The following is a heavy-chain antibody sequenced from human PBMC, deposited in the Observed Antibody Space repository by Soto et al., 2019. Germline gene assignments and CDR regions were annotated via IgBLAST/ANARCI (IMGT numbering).Heavy chain of an antibody. V-gene: IGHV4-59*01. D-gene: IGHD3-22*01. CDR2: MYNSGST. J-gene: IGHJ4*02. Sequence: SETLSLTCTVSGGSISSYYWSWIRQPPGKGLEWIGYMYNSGSTNYNPSLKSRVTISVDTSKNQFSLKLSSVTAADTAVYYCARSHSDSSGYYVVAYFDYWGQGTLVT. CDR1: GGSISSYY. CDR3: ARSHSDSSGYYVVAYFDY.